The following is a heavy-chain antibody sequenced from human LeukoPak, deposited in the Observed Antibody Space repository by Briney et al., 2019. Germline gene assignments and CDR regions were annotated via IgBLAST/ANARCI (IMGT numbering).Heavy chain of an antibody. Sequence: ASVKVSCKASGYTFTSYAMHWVRQAPGQRLEWMGWINAGNGNTKYSQKFQGRVTITRDTSASTAYMELSSLRSDDTAVYYCARVTYYDFWSGYPTPYGMDVWGQGTTVTVSS. D-gene: IGHD3-3*01. CDR3: ARVTYYDFWSGYPTPYGMDV. V-gene: IGHV1-3*01. CDR2: INAGNGNT. CDR1: GYTFTSYA. J-gene: IGHJ6*02.